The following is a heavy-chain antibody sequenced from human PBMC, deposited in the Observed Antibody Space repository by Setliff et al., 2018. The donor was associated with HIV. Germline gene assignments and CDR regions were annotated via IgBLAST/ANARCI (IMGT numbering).Heavy chain of an antibody. CDR3: VKDVVKFWSGSGALDF. J-gene: IGHJ4*02. CDR1: GFTFNSYG. CDR2: IWYEASKK. V-gene: IGHV3-33*06. Sequence: GGSLRLSCAASGFTFNSYGMYWVRQAPGKGLEWVALIWYEASKKENAESVKGRFNILRDDSKKTVDLQMNSLRADDTAVYYCVKDVVKFWSGSGALDFWGPGTLVTVSS. D-gene: IGHD3-3*01.